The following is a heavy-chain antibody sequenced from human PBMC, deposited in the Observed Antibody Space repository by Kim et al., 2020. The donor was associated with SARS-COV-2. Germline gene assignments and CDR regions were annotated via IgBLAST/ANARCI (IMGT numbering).Heavy chain of an antibody. D-gene: IGHD2-2*01. CDR3: ANYLPAGWFDP. CDR2: IYSGGST. V-gene: IGHV3-66*01. Sequence: GGSLRLSCAASGFTLSSNYMSWVRQTPGKGLEWVSVIYSGGSTYYADSVKGRFPISRDNSKNTLYLQMNSLRAEDTAVYYCANYLPAGWFDPWGQETLVTVSS. J-gene: IGHJ5*02. CDR1: GFTLSSNY.